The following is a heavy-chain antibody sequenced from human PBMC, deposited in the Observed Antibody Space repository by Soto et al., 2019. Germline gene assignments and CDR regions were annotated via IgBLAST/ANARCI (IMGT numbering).Heavy chain of an antibody. D-gene: IGHD3-16*01. CDR3: VMVDNYVTPTPQDV. CDR2: ISPYTGNT. V-gene: IGHV1-18*01. Sequence: QVQLVQSGDEVKKPGASVKVSCKASGYIFVNYGIAWVRQAPRQGLEWMGWISPYTGNTHSASKVQGRLTMTTDTPTSPAYMDLGSLTSDDTAVYYCVMVDNYVTPTPQDVWGQGTTVTVSS. CDR1: GYIFVNYG. J-gene: IGHJ6*02.